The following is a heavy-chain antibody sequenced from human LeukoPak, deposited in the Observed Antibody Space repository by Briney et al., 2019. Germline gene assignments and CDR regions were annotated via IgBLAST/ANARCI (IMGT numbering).Heavy chain of an antibody. J-gene: IGHJ3*02. Sequence: SETLSLTCTVSGSSMTDYYWSWIRQPPGKGLEWIAYSHYSGETKYNPSLKSRITISVDTSKNQFSLKLSSVTAADTAVYFCARQPGGTAAFDIWGQGTTVTVSA. CDR1: GSSMTDYY. D-gene: IGHD1-14*01. CDR2: SHYSGET. V-gene: IGHV4-59*08. CDR3: ARQPGGTAAFDI.